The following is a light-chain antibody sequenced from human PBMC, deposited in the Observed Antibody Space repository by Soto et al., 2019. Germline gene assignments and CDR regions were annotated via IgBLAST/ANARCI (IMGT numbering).Light chain of an antibody. CDR2: DTT. Sequence: VLTQSPVTLSLSPGDRATLSCRASQSVSTYLAWYRQVPGQPPRLLIYDTTNMAAGIPPRFSGSRSGTDFTLTIHSVEPEDFALYYSHQRNTFGQGKRLEIK. CDR1: QSVSTY. J-gene: IGKJ5*01. CDR3: HQRNT. V-gene: IGKV3-11*01.